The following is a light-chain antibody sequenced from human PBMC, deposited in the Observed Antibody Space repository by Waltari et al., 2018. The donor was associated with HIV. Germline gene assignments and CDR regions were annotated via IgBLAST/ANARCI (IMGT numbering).Light chain of an antibody. CDR2: RNN. Sequence: QSVLTQPPSASGTPGQRVTISCSGSSPHIGRNYVYWYQQLPGTAPKLLIYRNNRRPSGVPDRFSGSKSGTSASLAISGLRSEDEADYYCAAWDDSLSGWVFGGGTKLTVL. J-gene: IGLJ3*02. CDR3: AAWDDSLSGWV. CDR1: SPHIGRNY. V-gene: IGLV1-47*01.